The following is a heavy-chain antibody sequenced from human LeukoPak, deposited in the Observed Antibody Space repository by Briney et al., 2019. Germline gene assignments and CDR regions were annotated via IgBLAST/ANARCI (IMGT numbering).Heavy chain of an antibody. V-gene: IGHV4-4*02. D-gene: IGHD6-13*01. Sequence: SETLSLTCAVSGGSISSSNWWSWVRQPPGKGLEWIGEIYHSGSTNYNPSLKSRVTISVDTSKNQFSLKLSSVTAADTAVYYCARVGCPFCLKAAAAPFDPWGQGTLVTVSS. CDR1: GGSISSSNW. CDR3: ARVGCPFCLKAAAAPFDP. CDR2: IYHSGST. J-gene: IGHJ5*02.